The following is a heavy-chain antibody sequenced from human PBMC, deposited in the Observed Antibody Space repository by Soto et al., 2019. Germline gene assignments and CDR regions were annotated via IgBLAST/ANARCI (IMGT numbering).Heavy chain of an antibody. D-gene: IGHD4-17*01. Sequence: ASVKVSCKASGYTFTSYGISWVRQAPGQGLEWMGWISAYNGNTNYAQKLQGRVTMTTDTSTSTAYMELRSLRSDDTAVYYCARDRAPFAYYGGTVESDYWGQGTLVTVSS. CDR1: GYTFTSYG. CDR2: ISAYNGNT. J-gene: IGHJ4*02. V-gene: IGHV1-18*01. CDR3: ARDRAPFAYYGGTVESDY.